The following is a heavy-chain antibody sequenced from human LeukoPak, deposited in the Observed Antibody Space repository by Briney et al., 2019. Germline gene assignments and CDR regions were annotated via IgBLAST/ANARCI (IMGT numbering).Heavy chain of an antibody. J-gene: IGHJ1*01. CDR3: ARHSKYYYDSSGSYVGYFQH. D-gene: IGHD3-22*01. CDR1: GGSISVYY. V-gene: IGHV4-59*08. Sequence: SETLSLTCTVSGGSISVYYWSWIRQPPRKGLEWIGYIYYSGSTNYNPSLKCRVTISVDTSKNQFSLKLSSVTAADTAVYYCARHSKYYYDSSGSYVGYFQHWGQGTLVTVSS. CDR2: IYYSGST.